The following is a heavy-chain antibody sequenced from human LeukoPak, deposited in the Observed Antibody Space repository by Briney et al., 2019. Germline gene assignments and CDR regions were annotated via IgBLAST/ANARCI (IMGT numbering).Heavy chain of an antibody. J-gene: IGHJ4*02. D-gene: IGHD3-10*01. V-gene: IGHV1-2*02. CDR1: VYTFTGYY. CDR2: INPNSGGT. CDR3: ARSRGVWFGELPEGAFDY. Sequence: GASVKVSCKASVYTFTGYYMHWVRQAPGQGLEWMGWINPNSGGTNYAQKFQGRVTMTRDTSISTAYMELSRLRSDDTAVYYCARSRGVWFGELPEGAFDYWGQGTLVTVSS.